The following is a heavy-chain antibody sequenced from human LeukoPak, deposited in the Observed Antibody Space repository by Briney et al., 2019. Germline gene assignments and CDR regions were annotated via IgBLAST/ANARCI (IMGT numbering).Heavy chain of an antibody. CDR3: ASSGYYYYYYYIDV. D-gene: IGHD1-1*01. V-gene: IGHV4-59*01. J-gene: IGHJ6*03. CDR2: IYYSGST. CDR1: GGSISSYY. Sequence: SETLSLTCTVSGGSISSYYWSWIRQPPGKGLEWIGYIYYSGSTNYNPSLKSRVTISVDTSKNQFSLRLSSVTAADTAVYYCASSGYYYYYYYIDVWGNGTTVTVSS.